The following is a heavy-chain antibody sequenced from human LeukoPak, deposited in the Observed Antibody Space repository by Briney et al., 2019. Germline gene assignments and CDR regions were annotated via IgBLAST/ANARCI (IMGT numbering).Heavy chain of an antibody. CDR2: IWYDGSNK. CDR3: ARDRAAADLVY. Sequence: GGSLRLSCAASGFTFSSYGMHWVRQAPGKGLEWVAVIWYDGSNKFYADSVKGRFTISRDNSKNTLYLQMNSLRAEDTAVYYCARDRAAADLVYWGQGTLVTVSS. D-gene: IGHD6-13*01. J-gene: IGHJ4*02. V-gene: IGHV3-33*01. CDR1: GFTFSSYG.